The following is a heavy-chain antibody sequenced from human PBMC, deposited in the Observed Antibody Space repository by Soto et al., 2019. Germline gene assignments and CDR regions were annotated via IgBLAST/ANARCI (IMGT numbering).Heavy chain of an antibody. CDR2: IKSKTDGGTS. J-gene: IGHJ4*02. CDR1: GFTFGQVW. D-gene: IGHD3-10*01. Sequence: EVQLVESGGGLGKPGGSLRLSCAASGFTFGQVWISWVRQAPGTGLEWVGRIKSKTDGGTSDYAAPVKGRFTISRDDSKNTLYLQMNSLKAEDTAVYYCATGSSVGAPRWGQGALVTVSS. CDR3: ATGSSVGAPR. V-gene: IGHV3-15*01.